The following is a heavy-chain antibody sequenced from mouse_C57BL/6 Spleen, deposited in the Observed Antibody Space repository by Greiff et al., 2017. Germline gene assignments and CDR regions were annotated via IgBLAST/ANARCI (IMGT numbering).Heavy chain of an antibody. J-gene: IGHJ2*01. CDR1: GYAFTNYL. V-gene: IGHV1-54*01. Sequence: VQLQQSGAELVRPGTSVKVSCKASGYAFTNYLIEWVKQRPGQGLEWIGVINPGSGGTNYNEKFKGKATLTADKSSSTAYMQLSSLTSEDSAVYFCAREGTTYYFDYWGQGTTLTVSS. CDR2: INPGSGGT. CDR3: AREGTTYYFDY. D-gene: IGHD1-1*01.